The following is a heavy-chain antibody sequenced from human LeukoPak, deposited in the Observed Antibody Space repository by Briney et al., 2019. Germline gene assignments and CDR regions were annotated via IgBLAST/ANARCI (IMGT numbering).Heavy chain of an antibody. J-gene: IGHJ2*01. Sequence: GGSLRLSCAASGFIFSNYDRNWVRQAPGKGLEWVSFISSGGSTIFYADSVKGRFTISRDDAKNSLYVQMNNLRVEDTAVYYCARDENGDSDFDLWGRGTLVTVSS. D-gene: IGHD5-12*01. CDR2: ISSGGSTI. CDR3: ARDENGDSDFDL. V-gene: IGHV3-48*01. CDR1: GFIFSNYD.